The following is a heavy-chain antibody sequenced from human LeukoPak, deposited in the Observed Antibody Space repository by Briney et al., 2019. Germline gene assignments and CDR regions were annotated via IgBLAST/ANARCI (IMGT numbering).Heavy chain of an antibody. CDR3: AKDIAQGYTFGSIEQDY. CDR2: ISGSGGST. J-gene: IGHJ4*02. V-gene: IGHV3-23*01. CDR1: GFTFSSYA. D-gene: IGHD5-18*01. Sequence: GGSLRLSCAASGFTFSSYAMSWVRQAPGKGLEWVSAISGSGGSTYYADSVRGRFTISRDNSKNTLYLQMNSLRAEDTAVYYCAKDIAQGYTFGSIEQDYWGQGTLVTVSS.